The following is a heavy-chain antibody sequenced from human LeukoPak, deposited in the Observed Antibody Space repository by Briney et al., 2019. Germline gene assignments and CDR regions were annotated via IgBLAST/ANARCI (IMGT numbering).Heavy chain of an antibody. CDR1: GGTFSSYA. Sequence: ASVKVSCKASGGTFSSYAISWVRQAPGQGLEWMGGIIPIFGTANYAQKFQGRVTITADESTSTAYMELSSLRSEDTAVYYCASPPPDIVVVPAASSRFDYWGQGTLVTVSS. D-gene: IGHD2-2*01. CDR2: IIPIFGTA. CDR3: ASPPPDIVVVPAASSRFDY. J-gene: IGHJ4*02. V-gene: IGHV1-69*13.